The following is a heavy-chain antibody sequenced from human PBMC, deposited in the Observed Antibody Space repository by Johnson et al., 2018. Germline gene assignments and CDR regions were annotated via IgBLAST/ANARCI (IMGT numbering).Heavy chain of an antibody. Sequence: VQLVESGGGLVKPGGSLRLSCAASGFTFSSYSMNWVRQAPVKGLEWVSSISSSSSYIYYADSVKGRFTISRDSAKNSLSLQMYSLRAEDTAVYYCARSYYDSSGYELLCAFDAWGQGTMVTVSS. D-gene: IGHD3-22*01. CDR3: ARSYYDSSGYELLCAFDA. CDR1: GFTFSSYS. V-gene: IGHV3-21*01. CDR2: ISSSSSYI. J-gene: IGHJ3*01.